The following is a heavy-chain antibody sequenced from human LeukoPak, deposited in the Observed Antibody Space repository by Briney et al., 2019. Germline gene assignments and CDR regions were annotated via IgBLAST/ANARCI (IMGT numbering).Heavy chain of an antibody. V-gene: IGHV2-5*02. J-gene: IGHJ4*02. CDR2: IYWDDDK. CDR1: GFSLTTSGVG. D-gene: IGHD1-1*01. CDR3: THSQLTTPFDY. Sequence: SGPTLVNPTQTLTLTCTFSGFSLTTSGVGVGWIRQPPGKALEWLALIYWDDDKRYSPSLKSRLTITKDTSKNRVVLAMTNMDPVDTATYYCTHSQLTTPFDYWGQGALVTVSS.